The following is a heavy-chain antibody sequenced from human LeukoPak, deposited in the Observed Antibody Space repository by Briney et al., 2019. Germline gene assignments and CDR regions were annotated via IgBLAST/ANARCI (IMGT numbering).Heavy chain of an antibody. Sequence: GGSLRLSCAASGFTLSSAYMSWVRQTPGKGLEYIGRISSKIDGATTHYAAPVKGRFTISRDDSNNTLYLQMNSLRAEDTAVYYCAKDVAAAGIPGVTDYWGQGTLVTVSS. CDR1: GFTLSSAY. CDR3: AKDVAAAGIPGVTDY. D-gene: IGHD6-13*01. CDR2: ISSKIDGATT. V-gene: IGHV3-15*01. J-gene: IGHJ4*02.